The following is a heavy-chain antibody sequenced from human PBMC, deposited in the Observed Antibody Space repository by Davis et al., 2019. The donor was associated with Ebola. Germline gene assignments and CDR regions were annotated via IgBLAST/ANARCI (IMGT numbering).Heavy chain of an antibody. Sequence: SETLSLTCPLYGGSTCSYTWSRIWQPLRKGLEWIGYIYYSRSRNSNSSLKSRVTISVDKSKNQFSLKLSSVTAADTAEYYCARVGKLRFLEWLRGDYYYSMDVWGQGTTSTVAS. J-gene: IGHJ6*02. CDR1: GGSTCSYT. V-gene: IGHV4-59*01. D-gene: IGHD3-3*01. CDR3: ARVGKLRFLEWLRGDYYYSMDV. CDR2: IYYSRSR.